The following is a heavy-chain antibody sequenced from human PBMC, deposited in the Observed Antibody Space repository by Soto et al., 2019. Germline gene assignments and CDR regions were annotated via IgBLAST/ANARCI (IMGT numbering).Heavy chain of an antibody. CDR3: AREGYSRSWYAWGAVDI. Sequence: QVQLQESGPGLVKPSETLSLTCTVSGGSISSYYWSWIRQPPGKGLEGIGYIYYRGSTNYNPSLKHRVTITVDTSTNPFSLKLSSVTAADTAVYYCAREGYSRSWYAWGAVDIWGQGTMVTVSS. CDR2: IYYRGST. CDR1: GGSISSYY. V-gene: IGHV4-59*01. D-gene: IGHD6-13*01. J-gene: IGHJ3*02.